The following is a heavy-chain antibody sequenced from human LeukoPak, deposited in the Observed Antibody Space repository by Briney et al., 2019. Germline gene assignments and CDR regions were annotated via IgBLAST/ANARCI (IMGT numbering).Heavy chain of an antibody. CDR2: IYYSGST. J-gene: IGHJ4*02. V-gene: IGHV4-39*07. D-gene: IGHD4-17*01. Sequence: ETLSLTCTVSGGSISSSSYYWGWIRQPPGKGLEWIGSIYYSGSTYYNPSLKSRVTISVDTSKNQFSLKLSSVTAADTAVYYCARDQVMTTVTTGDYWGQGSLVTVSS. CDR3: ARDQVMTTVTTGDY. CDR1: GGSISSSSYY.